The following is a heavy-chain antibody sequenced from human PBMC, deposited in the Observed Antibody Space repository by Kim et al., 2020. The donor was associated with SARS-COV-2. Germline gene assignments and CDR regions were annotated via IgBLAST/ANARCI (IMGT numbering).Heavy chain of an antibody. CDR1: GYTFTSYG. Sequence: ASVKVSCKASGYTFTSYGISWVRQAPGQGLEWMGWISAYNGNTNYAQKLQGRVTMTTDTSTSTAYMELRSLRSDDTAVYYCARVRRECDIVATNGGKCLLEIDYWGQGTLVTVSS. V-gene: IGHV1-18*01. CDR3: ARVRRECDIVATNGGKCLLEIDY. J-gene: IGHJ4*02. CDR2: ISAYNGNT. D-gene: IGHD5-12*01.